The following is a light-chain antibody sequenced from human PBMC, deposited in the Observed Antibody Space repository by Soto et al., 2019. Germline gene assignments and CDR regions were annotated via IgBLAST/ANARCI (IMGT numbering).Light chain of an antibody. Sequence: SPCPLITSDQDKVTITCWASQSVSRWLAWYKQKPGEAPKLLIYKASNLESGVPSRFSGSGSGTEFTLTISSLQPDDFATYYCQQFNTSPGTFGQGTKVDIK. CDR2: KAS. V-gene: IGKV1-5*03. CDR1: QSVSRW. CDR3: QQFNTSPGT. J-gene: IGKJ1*01.